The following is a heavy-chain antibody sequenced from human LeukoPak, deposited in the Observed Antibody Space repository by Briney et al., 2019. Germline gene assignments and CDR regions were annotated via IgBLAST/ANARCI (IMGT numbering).Heavy chain of an antibody. J-gene: IGHJ4*01. V-gene: IGHV3-21*01. Sequence: GGSLRLSCAASGFTFSSYSMNWVRQAPGKGLEWVSSISSSSYIYYADLVKGRFTISRDNAKNSLYLQMNSLRAEDTAVYYCARAEPGWELQRYYFDYWGQEPWSPSPQ. D-gene: IGHD1-26*01. CDR2: ISSSSYI. CDR3: ARAEPGWELQRYYFDY. CDR1: GFTFSSYS.